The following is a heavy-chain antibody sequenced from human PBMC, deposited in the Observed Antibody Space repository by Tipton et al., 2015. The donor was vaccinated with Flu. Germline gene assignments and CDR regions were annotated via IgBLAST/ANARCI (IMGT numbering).Heavy chain of an antibody. CDR2: ISSSSSYI. CDR1: GFTFSSYS. V-gene: IGHV3-21*01. Sequence: GSLRLSCAASGFTFSSYSMNWVRQAPGKGLEWVSSISSSSSYIYYADSVKGRFTISRDNAKNSLYLQMNSLRAEDTAVYYCASTSPYYGSGSYQWWFDPWGQGTLVTVSS. CDR3: ASTSPYYGSGSYQWWFDP. J-gene: IGHJ5*02. D-gene: IGHD3-10*01.